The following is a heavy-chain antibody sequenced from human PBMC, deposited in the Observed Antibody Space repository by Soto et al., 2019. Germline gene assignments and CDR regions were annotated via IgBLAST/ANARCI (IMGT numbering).Heavy chain of an antibody. J-gene: IGHJ4*02. Sequence: QVQLVQSGAEVKKPGASVKVSCKATGYTFTTYDINWARQATGQGLEWMGWMNPNSGDTGYAQKFQGRVTMTRDTSLSTAYMELSTLTSEDTAVYYCVRGLEWLRNYWGQGTLVTVSS. V-gene: IGHV1-8*01. CDR2: MNPNSGDT. CDR3: VRGLEWLRNY. CDR1: GYTFTTYD. D-gene: IGHD5-12*01.